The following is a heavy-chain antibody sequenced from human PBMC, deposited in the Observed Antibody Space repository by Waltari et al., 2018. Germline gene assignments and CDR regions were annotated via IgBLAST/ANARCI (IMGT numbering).Heavy chain of an antibody. CDR2: ISGSDGRT. V-gene: IGHV3-23*04. Sequence: EVQLVESGGGSVQPGGSLRLSCAASGFTFRSYAMSWVRQAPGRGLGGVSAISGSDGRTNYADSAKGRFTISRDNVKNTLFLQMNSLRADDAAVYYCAKDLGGFSGSHWYFDLWGRGTLVTVSS. CDR1: GFTFRSYA. J-gene: IGHJ2*01. D-gene: IGHD5-12*01. CDR3: AKDLGGFSGSHWYFDL.